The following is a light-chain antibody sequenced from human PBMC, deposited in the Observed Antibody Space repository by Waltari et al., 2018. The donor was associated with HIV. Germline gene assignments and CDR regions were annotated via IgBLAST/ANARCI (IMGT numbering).Light chain of an antibody. V-gene: IGLV3-10*01. CDR2: EDS. J-gene: IGLJ2*01. Sequence: SYELTQPPSVSVSPGQSARITCSGDALPKSYAYWYQQKSGQAPVVVIYEDSKRPSGIPERFSCSSSGTMATLTITGAQVEDEGDYYCYSADSSGNSGVFGGGTKMTVL. CDR3: YSADSSGNSGV. CDR1: ALPKSY.